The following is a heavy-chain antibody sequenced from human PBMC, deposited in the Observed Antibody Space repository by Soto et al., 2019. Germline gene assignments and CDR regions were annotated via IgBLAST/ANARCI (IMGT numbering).Heavy chain of an antibody. CDR2: ISSDGTGT. J-gene: IGHJ6*02. CDR3: ACSYGMDV. D-gene: IGHD3-10*02. CDR1: GFTFSDYW. Sequence: EMQLVESGGDLVQPGGSLRLSCTASGFTFSDYWMHWVRHAPGKGLVWVSRISSDGTGTTYADSVKGRFTISRDNAKNTLYLQMNSLRDEDTVVYYCACSYGMDVWGQGTTVTVSS. V-gene: IGHV3-74*01.